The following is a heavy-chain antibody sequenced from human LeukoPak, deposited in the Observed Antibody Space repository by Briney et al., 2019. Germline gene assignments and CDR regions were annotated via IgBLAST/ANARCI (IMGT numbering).Heavy chain of an antibody. D-gene: IGHD4-23*01. CDR1: AFTFSNYW. J-gene: IGHJ4*02. Sequence: PGGSLRLSCAASAFTFSNYWMSWVRQAPGKGLEWVASIKEDGSEINYVDSVKGRFTISRDNAKNSLYLQMNSLTVDDTAVYYCARDRGYSSFDYWGQGTLVTVSS. V-gene: IGHV3-7*01. CDR2: IKEDGSEI. CDR3: ARDRGYSSFDY.